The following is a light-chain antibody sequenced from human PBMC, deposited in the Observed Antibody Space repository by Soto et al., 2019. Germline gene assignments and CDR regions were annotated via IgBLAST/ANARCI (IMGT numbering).Light chain of an antibody. CDR1: SSNIGSNT. J-gene: IGLJ2*01. CDR3: AAWDDSLNDVV. V-gene: IGLV1-44*01. Sequence: QSVLTQPPSASGTPGQRVTISCSGSSSNIGSNTVNWYQQLPGTAPKLLIYSNNQRPSGVPDRFSGSKSGTSASLAISGLQSDDEADYYCAAWDDSLNDVVFCGGTKLTVL. CDR2: SNN.